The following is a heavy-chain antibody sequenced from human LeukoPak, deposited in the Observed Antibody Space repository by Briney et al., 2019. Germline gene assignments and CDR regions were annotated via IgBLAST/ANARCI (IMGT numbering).Heavy chain of an antibody. Sequence: SETLSLTCTVSGASISDYYWGWIRQPPGKGLEWTGNDYYSGSSNYNPSLKSRVTISIDASRNQFSLKMSSVTAADTAVYYCARDLRVDGSSGYYAFDIWGQGTMVTVSS. J-gene: IGHJ3*02. V-gene: IGHV4-59*01. CDR2: DYYSGSS. CDR3: ARDLRVDGSSGYYAFDI. CDR1: GASISDYY. D-gene: IGHD3-22*01.